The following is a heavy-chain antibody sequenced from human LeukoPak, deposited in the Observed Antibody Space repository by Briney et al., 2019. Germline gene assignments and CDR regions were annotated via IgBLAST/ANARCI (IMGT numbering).Heavy chain of an antibody. D-gene: IGHD1-26*01. J-gene: IGHJ4*02. V-gene: IGHV1-2*06. CDR2: INSNSGDT. CDR3: ARDLSSTSNWEFDY. Sequence: ASVKVSCKASAYIFSDYFIHWVRQAPGQGLEWMGRINSNSGDTTYAQNFQGRVTMTRDTSISTAYMELRSLRSDDTALYYCARDLSSTSNWEFDYWGQGTLVTVSS. CDR1: AYIFSDYF.